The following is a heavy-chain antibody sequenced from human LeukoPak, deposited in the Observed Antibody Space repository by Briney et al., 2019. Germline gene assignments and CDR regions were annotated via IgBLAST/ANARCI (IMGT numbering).Heavy chain of an antibody. CDR3: ARVAAAKYYYYYYMDV. CDR1: GYSTTSGYY. J-gene: IGHJ6*03. Sequence: SKTLSLTCTVSGYSTTSGYYWGWIRQPPGKGLEWIGSIYHSGSTHYNPSLKSRVTMSVGTSKNQFSLKLSSVTAADTAVYYCARVAAAKYYYYYYMDVWGKGTTVTISS. D-gene: IGHD6-13*01. CDR2: IYHSGST. V-gene: IGHV4-38-2*02.